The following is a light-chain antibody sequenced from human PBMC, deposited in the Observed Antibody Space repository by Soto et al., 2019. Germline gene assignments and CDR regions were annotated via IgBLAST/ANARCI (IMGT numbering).Light chain of an antibody. CDR3: ADWDDSLSGVV. CDR1: SSNIGSNY. J-gene: IGLJ2*01. CDR2: RNN. Sequence: QPVLTQPPSASGTPGQRVTISCSGSSSNIGSNYVFWYQHLPGTAPNLLIYRNNQRPSGVPHRFSGSKSGTSASLAISGLGSEDETDYYCADWDDSLSGVVFGGGTKLTVL. V-gene: IGLV1-47*01.